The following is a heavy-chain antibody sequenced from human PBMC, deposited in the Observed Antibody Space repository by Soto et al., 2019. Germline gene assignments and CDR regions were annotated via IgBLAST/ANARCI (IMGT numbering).Heavy chain of an antibody. Sequence: GGSLRLSCAAPGFAFSIYALHWVRQAPGKGLEWVAVMSPNGNNQYYADSVKGRFTISRDTSKSTLYLQMTSLRPDDTAVYYCVSGANFSSDTYRYCGQGTLLTGSS. CDR2: MSPNGNNQ. CDR3: VSGANFSSDTYRY. V-gene: IGHV3-30-3*01. J-gene: IGHJ4*02. CDR1: GFAFSIYA. D-gene: IGHD2-8*02.